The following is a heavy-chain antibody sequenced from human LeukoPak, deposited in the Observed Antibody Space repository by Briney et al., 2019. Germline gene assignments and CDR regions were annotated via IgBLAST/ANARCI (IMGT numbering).Heavy chain of an antibody. CDR3: ARLRRYWFDP. J-gene: IGHJ5*02. Sequence: KTSETLSLTCAVYGGSFSGYYWSWIRRPPGKGLEWIGEINHSGSTNYNPSLKSRVTISVDTSKNQFSLKLSSVTAADTAVYYCARLRRYWFDPWGQGTLVTVSS. CDR2: INHSGST. V-gene: IGHV4-34*01. CDR1: GGSFSGYY.